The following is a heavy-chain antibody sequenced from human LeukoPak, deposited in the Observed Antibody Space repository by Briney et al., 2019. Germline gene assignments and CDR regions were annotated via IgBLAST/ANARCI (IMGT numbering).Heavy chain of an antibody. Sequence: GESLKISCKGSTNSLTYYGIAWVRQTPGKGLEWMGIIYPGDSGTRYNPSFDGQVSISVDRSISTAYLQWTSLKASDTAMYYCARLRDGYKANYYYYYLDVWGKGTTVTVSS. CDR2: IYPGDSGT. J-gene: IGHJ6*03. D-gene: IGHD5-24*01. V-gene: IGHV5-51*01. CDR1: TNSLTYYG. CDR3: ARLRDGYKANYYYYYLDV.